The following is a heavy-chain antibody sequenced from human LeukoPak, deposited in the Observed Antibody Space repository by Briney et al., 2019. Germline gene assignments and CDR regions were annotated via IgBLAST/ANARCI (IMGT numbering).Heavy chain of an antibody. CDR3: ARSPMAYFDY. CDR2: IIPIIGTA. V-gene: IGHV1-69*06. J-gene: IGHJ4*02. CDR1: GGTFSSYA. Sequence: SVKVSCKASGGTFSSYAISWVRQAPGQGLERMGGIIPIIGTANYAQKFQGRGTITADKSTSTAYMGLSSLRSEDTAVYYCARSPMAYFDYWGQGTLVTVSS. D-gene: IGHD5-24*01.